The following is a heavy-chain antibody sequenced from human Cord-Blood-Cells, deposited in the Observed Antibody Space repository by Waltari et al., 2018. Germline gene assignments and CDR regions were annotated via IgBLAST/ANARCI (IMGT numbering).Heavy chain of an antibody. CDR2: IIPSFGTA. J-gene: IGHJ1*01. Sequence: QVQLVQSGAEVKKPGSSVKVSCKASGGTFSSYAISWVRQAPGQGLEWMGGIIPSFGTANDAQKCQGRVTITADESTSTAYMELSSLRSEDTAVYYCARTPLGYCTNGVCYAEYFQHWGQGTLVTVSS. D-gene: IGHD2-8*01. CDR1: GGTFSSYA. CDR3: ARTPLGYCTNGVCYAEYFQH. V-gene: IGHV1-69*12.